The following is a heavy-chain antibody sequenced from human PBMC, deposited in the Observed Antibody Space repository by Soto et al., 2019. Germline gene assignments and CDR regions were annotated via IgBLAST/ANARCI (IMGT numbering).Heavy chain of an antibody. D-gene: IGHD1-1*01. CDR2: IWYDGSNK. CDR1: GFTFSSYG. Sequence: PGGSLRLSCAASGFTFSSYGMHWVRQAPGKGLEWVAVIWYDGSNKYYADSVKGRFTISRDNSKNTLYLQMNSLRAEDTAVYYCARPFLETGPFDYWGQGTLVTVSS. CDR3: ARPFLETGPFDY. V-gene: IGHV3-33*01. J-gene: IGHJ4*02.